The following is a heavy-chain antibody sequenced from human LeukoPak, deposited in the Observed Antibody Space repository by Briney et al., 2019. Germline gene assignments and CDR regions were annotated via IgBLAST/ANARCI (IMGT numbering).Heavy chain of an antibody. CDR1: GGSISSYY. CDR2: IYYSGST. Sequence: KPSETLSLTCTVSGGSISSYYWSWIRQPPGKGLEWIGYIYYSGSTNYNPSLKSRVTISVDTSKNQFSLKLSSVTAADTAVYYRARSPRIAARRDYYYMDVWGKGTTVTVSS. D-gene: IGHD6-6*01. V-gene: IGHV4-59*01. J-gene: IGHJ6*03. CDR3: ARSPRIAARRDYYYMDV.